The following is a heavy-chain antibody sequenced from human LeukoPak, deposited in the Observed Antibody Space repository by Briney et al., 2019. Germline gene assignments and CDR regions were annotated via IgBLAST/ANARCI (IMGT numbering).Heavy chain of an antibody. V-gene: IGHV4-59*01. CDR2: IYYSGST. Sequence: SETLSLTCTVSGGSISSYYRSWIRQPPGKGLEWIGYIYYSGSTNYNPSLKSRVTISVDTSKNQFSLKLSSVTAADTAVYYCARGDYGDYPWDYYYYYMDVWGKGTTVTVSS. CDR1: GGSISSYY. D-gene: IGHD4-17*01. CDR3: ARGDYGDYPWDYYYYYMDV. J-gene: IGHJ6*03.